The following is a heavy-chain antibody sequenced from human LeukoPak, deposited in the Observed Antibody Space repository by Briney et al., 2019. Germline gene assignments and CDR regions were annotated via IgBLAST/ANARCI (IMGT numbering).Heavy chain of an antibody. CDR3: ARYRAATGTDY. V-gene: IGHV3-21*01. D-gene: IGHD6-13*01. CDR2: ITTTSHYL. CDR1: GFTFSSYN. J-gene: IGHJ4*02. Sequence: GGSLRLSCAASGFTFSSYNMKWVCQAPGKGLEWVSSITTTSHYLNYADSVEGRFTISRDNAKNSLFLQMNSLRVEDTAVYYCARYRAATGTDYWGQGTLVTVSS.